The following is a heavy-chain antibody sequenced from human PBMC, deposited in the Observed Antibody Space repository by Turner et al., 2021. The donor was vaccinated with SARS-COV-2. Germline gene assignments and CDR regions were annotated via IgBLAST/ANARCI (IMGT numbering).Heavy chain of an antibody. Sequence: EVQLVESGGGLVQPGRSLRLSCAASGFTVSSNYMSWVRQAPGKGLEWVSVIYSGGSTYYADSVKGRFTISRDNSKNTLYLQMNSLRVEDTAVYSCAREAAAGNFHGWFDPWGQGTLVTVSS. CDR3: AREAAAGNFHGWFDP. V-gene: IGHV3-66*01. CDR2: IYSGGST. D-gene: IGHD6-13*01. CDR1: GFTVSSNY. J-gene: IGHJ5*02.